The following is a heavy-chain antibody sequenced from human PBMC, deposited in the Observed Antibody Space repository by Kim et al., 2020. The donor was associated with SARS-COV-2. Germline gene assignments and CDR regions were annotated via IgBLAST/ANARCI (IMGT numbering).Heavy chain of an antibody. CDR3: AKIIVVVPAAPGAFDI. V-gene: IGHV3-23*01. Sequence: SVKGRCTISRDNAKNTLYLQMNSLRAEDTAVYYCAKIIVVVPAAPGAFDIWGQGTMVTVSS. D-gene: IGHD2-2*01. J-gene: IGHJ3*02.